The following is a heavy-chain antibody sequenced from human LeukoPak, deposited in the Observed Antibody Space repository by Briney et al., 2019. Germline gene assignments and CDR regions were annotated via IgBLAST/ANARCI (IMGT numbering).Heavy chain of an antibody. V-gene: IGHV1-18*01. D-gene: IGHD3-3*01. CDR1: GYTFTSYG. Sequence: ASVKVSCKASGYTFTSYGISWVRQAPGQGLEWMGWISDYNGNTNYAQKLQGRVTMTTDTSTSTAYMELRSLRSDDTAVYYCARAPERVYYEGLDAFDIWGQGTMVTVSS. CDR3: ARAPERVYYEGLDAFDI. CDR2: ISDYNGNT. J-gene: IGHJ3*02.